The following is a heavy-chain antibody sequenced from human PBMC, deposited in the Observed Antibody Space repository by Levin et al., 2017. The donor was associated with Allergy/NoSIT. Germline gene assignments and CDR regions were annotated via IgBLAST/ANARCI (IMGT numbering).Heavy chain of an antibody. V-gene: IGHV3-11*01. CDR2: ISSSGATI. CDR1: GFLFKDYY. J-gene: IGHJ5*01. CDR3: ARDIYFHDTGGVMGDWFDS. D-gene: IGHD2-8*02. Sequence: GGSLRLSCAASGFLFKDYYMSWIRQAPGKGLEWISYISSSGATIYYADSVEGRFTISRDNAKKSLYLEMDSLRAEDTAIYYCARDIYFHDTGGVMGDWFDSWGQGTLVTVSP.